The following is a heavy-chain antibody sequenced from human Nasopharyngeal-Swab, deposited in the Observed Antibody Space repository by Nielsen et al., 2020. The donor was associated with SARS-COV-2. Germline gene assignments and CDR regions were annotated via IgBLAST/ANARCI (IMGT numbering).Heavy chain of an antibody. Sequence: GESLKISCAASGFTFRSYWIHWVRQVPGKGLVWVSRINEDGSITNYADSVEGRFTISRDNAKNTLFLHMNSLRAEDTAVYYCGRDLGGRFSTWGQGTLVTASS. CDR2: INEDGSIT. CDR1: GFTFRSYW. CDR3: GRDLGGRFST. V-gene: IGHV3-74*01. J-gene: IGHJ5*02. D-gene: IGHD3-16*01.